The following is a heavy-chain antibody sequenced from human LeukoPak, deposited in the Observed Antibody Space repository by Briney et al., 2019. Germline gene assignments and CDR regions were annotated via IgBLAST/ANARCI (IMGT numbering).Heavy chain of an antibody. CDR1: VFTFNTYW. Sequence: GGSLRLSCTASVFTFNTYWMSWVRQAPGKGLEWVASIKQDESEKYCLDSVKGRFTISGDNAKNSLYLQMNSLRAEDTAVYYCARVSDQPDSSAYRPFDYWGQGALVTVSS. D-gene: IGHD3-22*01. CDR3: ARVSDQPDSSAYRPFDY. J-gene: IGHJ4*02. CDR2: IKQDESEK. V-gene: IGHV3-7*01.